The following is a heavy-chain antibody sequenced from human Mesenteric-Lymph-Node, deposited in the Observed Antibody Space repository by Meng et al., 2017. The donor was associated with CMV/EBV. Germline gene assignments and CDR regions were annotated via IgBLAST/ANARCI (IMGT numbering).Heavy chain of an antibody. CDR1: GGSISSYY. CDR2: IYYSGST. D-gene: IGHD6-13*01. Sequence: GSLRLPCTVSGGSISSYYWSWIRQPPGKGLEWIGYIYYSGSTNYNPSLKSRVTISVDTSKNQFSLKLSSVTAADTAVYYCARDRYSSSVAFDIWGQGTMVTVSS. J-gene: IGHJ3*02. V-gene: IGHV4-59*01. CDR3: ARDRYSSSVAFDI.